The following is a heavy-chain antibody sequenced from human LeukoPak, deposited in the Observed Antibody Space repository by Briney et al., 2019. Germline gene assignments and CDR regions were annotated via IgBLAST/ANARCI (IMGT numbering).Heavy chain of an antibody. CDR2: IIPILGIA. J-gene: IGHJ4*02. D-gene: IGHD6-13*01. CDR3: ASLYSSSWYYFDY. CDR1: GGTFSSYA. Sequence: SVKASCKASGGTFSSYAISWVRQAPGQGLEWMGRIIPILGIANYAQKFQGRVTITADKSTSTAYMELSSLRSEDTAVYYCASLYSSSWYYFDYWGQGTLVTVSS. V-gene: IGHV1-69*04.